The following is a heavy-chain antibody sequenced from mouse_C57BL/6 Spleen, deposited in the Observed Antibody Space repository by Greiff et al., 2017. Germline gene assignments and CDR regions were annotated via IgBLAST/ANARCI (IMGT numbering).Heavy chain of an antibody. V-gene: IGHV1-15*01. CDR2: IDPETGGT. D-gene: IGHD2-1*01. CDR3: TVYGNPFDY. CDR1: GYTFTDYE. J-gene: IGHJ2*01. Sequence: VHLVESGAELVRPGASVTLSCKASGYTFTDYEMHWVKQTPVHGLEWIGAIDPETGGTAYNQKFKGKAILTADKSSSTAYMELRSLTSEDSAVYYCTVYGNPFDYWGQGTTLTVSS.